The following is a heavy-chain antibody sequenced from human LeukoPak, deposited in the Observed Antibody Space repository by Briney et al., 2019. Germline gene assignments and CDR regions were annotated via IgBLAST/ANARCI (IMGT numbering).Heavy chain of an antibody. V-gene: IGHV3-21*01. J-gene: IGHJ3*02. Sequence: GGSLRLSCAASGFTLSDYYMNWIRQAPGKGLEWVSSISSSSSYIYYADSVKGRFTISRDNAKNSLYLQMNSLRAEDTAVYYCARVGGGDDYVWGSYRPEAAFDIWGQGTMVTVSS. CDR2: ISSSSSYI. CDR3: ARVGGGDDYVWGSYRPEAAFDI. CDR1: GFTLSDYY. D-gene: IGHD3-16*02.